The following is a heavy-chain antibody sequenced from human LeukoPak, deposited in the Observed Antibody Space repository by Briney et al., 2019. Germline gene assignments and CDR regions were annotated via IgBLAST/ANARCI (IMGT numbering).Heavy chain of an antibody. V-gene: IGHV1-2*02. CDR2: IEPKSGVT. CDR1: GYTFTGKF. Sequence: ASVKVSCKTSGYTFTGKFLHWLRQAPGHGLQYMGGIEPKSGVTVYAPNFRGRVTVTSDTSVSTAYMELSGLRSGDTAVYYCATENYYDSSGFSKAFDYSGQGTLVTVSS. D-gene: IGHD3-22*01. J-gene: IGHJ4*02. CDR3: ATENYYDSSGFSKAFDY.